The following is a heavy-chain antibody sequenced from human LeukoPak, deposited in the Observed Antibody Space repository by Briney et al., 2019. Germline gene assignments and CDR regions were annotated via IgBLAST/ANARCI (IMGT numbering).Heavy chain of an antibody. CDR3: ARGRVVVVPAATENWFDP. D-gene: IGHD2-2*01. V-gene: IGHV4-59*12. CDR2: VYYSGST. CDR1: GGSIRNNY. J-gene: IGHJ5*02. Sequence: PSETLSLTCTVSGGSIRNNYWIWFRQPPGKGLEWIGYVYYSGSTNYNPSLKSRVTISVDTSKNQFSLKLSSVTAADTAVYYCARGRVVVVPAATENWFDPWGQGTLVTVSS.